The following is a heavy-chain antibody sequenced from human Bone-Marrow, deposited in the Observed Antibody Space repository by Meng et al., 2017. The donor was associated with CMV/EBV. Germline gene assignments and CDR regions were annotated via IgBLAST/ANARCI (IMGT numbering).Heavy chain of an antibody. V-gene: IGHV3-15*01. CDR2: IKSKTDGGTT. CDR1: GFTFSNAW. Sequence: GGSLRLSCAASGFTFSNAWMSWVRQAPGKGLEWVSRIKSKTDGGTTDYAAPVKGRFTISRDDSKNTLYLQMNSLKTEDTAVYYCTTDWFDPWGQGTLVTVSS. J-gene: IGHJ5*02. CDR3: TTDWFDP.